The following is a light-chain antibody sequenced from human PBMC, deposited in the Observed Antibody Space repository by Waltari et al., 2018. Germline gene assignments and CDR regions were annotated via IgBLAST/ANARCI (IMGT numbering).Light chain of an antibody. CDR3: QRHYSTPPT. J-gene: IGKJ2*01. CDR2: WAS. Sequence: DIVMTQSPESLPVSLGDRATINCKSSQSLLFRSNNKHYLAWYQQRPGQPPKRLIYWASTRESGVPDRFSGSASGTDFTLTISCLHAEYVAVYCCQRHYSTPPTFGQGTRLDI. CDR1: QSLLFRSNNKHY. V-gene: IGKV4-1*01.